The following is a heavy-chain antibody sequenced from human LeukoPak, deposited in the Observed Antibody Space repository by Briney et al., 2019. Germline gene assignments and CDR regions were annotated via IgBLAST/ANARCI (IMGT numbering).Heavy chain of an antibody. J-gene: IGHJ5*02. V-gene: IGHV4-39*01. CDR1: GGSTSSSSYY. CDR3: ARHAPRENWFDP. Sequence: PSETLSLTCTVSGGSTSSSSYYWGWIRQPPGKGLEWIGSIYYSGSTYYNPSLKSRVTISVDTSKNQFSLKLSSVTAADTAVYYCARHAPRENWFDPWGQGTLVTVSS. CDR2: IYYSGST.